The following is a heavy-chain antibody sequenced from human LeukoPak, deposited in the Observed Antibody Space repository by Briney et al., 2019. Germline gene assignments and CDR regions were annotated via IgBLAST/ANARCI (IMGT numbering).Heavy chain of an antibody. CDR3: AKTGVKYSYGSYFDY. J-gene: IGHJ4*02. CDR1: GFTFSKYG. D-gene: IGHD5-18*01. V-gene: IGHV3-33*06. CDR2: ISFDGSTK. Sequence: PGRSLRLSCAASGFTFSKYGMHWVRQAPGKGLEWAALISFDGSTKKYADSVKGRFTISRDNSKNTLYLQVSSLRAEDTAVYYCAKTGVKYSYGSYFDYWGQGTLVTVSS.